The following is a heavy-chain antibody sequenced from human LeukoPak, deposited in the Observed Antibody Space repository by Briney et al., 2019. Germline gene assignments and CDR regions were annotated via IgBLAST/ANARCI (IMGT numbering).Heavy chain of an antibody. CDR3: ARMARAVAVSWYFDL. CDR2: ITSNGNTI. J-gene: IGHJ2*01. D-gene: IGHD3-10*01. Sequence: PGGSLRLSCAASGFTFSSYEMNWVRQAPGKGLEWVSYITSNGNTIYYADSVKGRFTISRDSAKNSLYLQMNSLRADDTAVYYCARMARAVAVSWYFDLWGRGTLVTVSS. CDR1: GFTFSSYE. V-gene: IGHV3-48*03.